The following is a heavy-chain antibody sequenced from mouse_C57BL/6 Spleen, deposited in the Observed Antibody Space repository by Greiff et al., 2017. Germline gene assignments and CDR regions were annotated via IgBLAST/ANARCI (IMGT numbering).Heavy chain of an antibody. V-gene: IGHV5-17*01. CDR1: GFTFSDYG. J-gene: IGHJ4*01. Sequence: DVMLVESGGGLVKPGGSLKLSCAASGFTFSDYGMHWVRQAPEKGLEWVAYISSGSSTIYYADTVKGRFPISRDNAKNTLFLQMTSLRSEDTAMYYCARRITTDYYYAMDYWGQGTSVTVSS. CDR2: ISSGSSTI. CDR3: ARRITTDYYYAMDY. D-gene: IGHD1-1*01.